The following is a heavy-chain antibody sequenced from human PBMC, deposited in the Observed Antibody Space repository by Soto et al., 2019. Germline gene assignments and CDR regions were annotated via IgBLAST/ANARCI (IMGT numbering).Heavy chain of an antibody. Sequence: ASVKVSCKASGYTFTSYYMHWVRQAPGQGLEWMGIINPSAGSTSHAQKFQGRVTMTRDTSTSTVYMELSSLRSEDTAVYYCARDEVNCGGTTCYLDYWGQGTLVTVSS. CDR2: INPSAGST. V-gene: IGHV1-46*03. J-gene: IGHJ4*02. D-gene: IGHD2-21*01. CDR1: GYTFTSYY. CDR3: ARDEVNCGGTTCYLDY.